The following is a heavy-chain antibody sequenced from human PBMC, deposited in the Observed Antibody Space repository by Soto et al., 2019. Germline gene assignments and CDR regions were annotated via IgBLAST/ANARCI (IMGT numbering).Heavy chain of an antibody. J-gene: IGHJ4*02. D-gene: IGHD2-8*02. CDR2: INHSGST. CDR1: GGSFSGYY. V-gene: IGHV4-34*01. Sequence: QVPLQQWGAGLLKPSETLSLTCAVYGGSFSGYYWTWIRQPPGTGLEWIGEINHSGSTNYNPSLKSRVTTSVDTSKNQFSLKLTSVTAADTAVYYCASDKITGLFDYWGQATVVTVSS. CDR3: ASDKITGLFDY.